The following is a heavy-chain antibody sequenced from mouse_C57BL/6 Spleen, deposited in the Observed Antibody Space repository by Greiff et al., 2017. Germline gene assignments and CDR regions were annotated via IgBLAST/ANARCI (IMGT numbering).Heavy chain of an antibody. CDR1: GYTFTSYG. D-gene: IGHD2-4*01. J-gene: IGHJ2*01. CDR3: ARYDYDKGGDY. CDR2: FYPRSGNT. V-gene: IGHV1-81*01. Sequence: QVQLQQSGAELARPGASVKLSCKASGYTFTSYGLSWVKQRTGQGLAWIGEFYPRSGNTYYNEKFKGKATLTADKSSSTAYMELRSLTSEDSAVYFCARYDYDKGGDYWGQGTTLTVSS.